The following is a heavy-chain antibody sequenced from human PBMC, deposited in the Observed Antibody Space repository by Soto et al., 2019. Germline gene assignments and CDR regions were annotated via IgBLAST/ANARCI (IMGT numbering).Heavy chain of an antibody. J-gene: IGHJ5*02. D-gene: IGHD3-10*01. CDR3: AKVRGSGTNWYDP. Sequence: SETLSLTCTVSGGSISGYYWTWIRQPPGKGLEWIGYIYYSGSTNYNPSLKSRVTISVDTSKNQFSLRLTSVTAADTAVYYCAKVRGSGTNWYDPWGQGTLVTVS. CDR2: IYYSGST. CDR1: GGSISGYY. V-gene: IGHV4-59*01.